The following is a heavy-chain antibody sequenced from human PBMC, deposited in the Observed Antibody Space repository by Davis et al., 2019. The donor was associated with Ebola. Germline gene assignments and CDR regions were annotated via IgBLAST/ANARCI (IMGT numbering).Heavy chain of an antibody. V-gene: IGHV1-69*13. CDR2: IIPIFGRA. CDR1: GGTFSSYA. D-gene: IGHD3-22*01. CDR3: ARDGPYSSGGEFDY. Sequence: SSVKVSCKASGGTFSSYAITWVRQAPGQGLERMGGIIPIFGRANYAQKFQGRVPITADESTSTAYMELSRLRSEDTAVYYCARDGPYSSGGEFDYWGQGTLVTVSS. J-gene: IGHJ4*02.